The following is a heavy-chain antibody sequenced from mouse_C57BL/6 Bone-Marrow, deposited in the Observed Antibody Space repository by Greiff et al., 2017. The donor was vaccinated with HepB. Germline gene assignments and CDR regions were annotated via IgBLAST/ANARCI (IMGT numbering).Heavy chain of an antibody. CDR2: INPYNGGT. J-gene: IGHJ3*01. D-gene: IGHD2-3*01. Sequence: VQLKQSGPVLVKPGASVKMSCKASGYTFTDYYMNWVKQSHGKSLEWIGVINPYNGGTSYNQKFKGKATLTVDKSSSTAYMELNSLTSEDSAVYYCARQIDDGYYRFAYWGQGTLVTVSA. CDR3: ARQIDDGYYRFAY. V-gene: IGHV1-19*01. CDR1: GYTFTDYY.